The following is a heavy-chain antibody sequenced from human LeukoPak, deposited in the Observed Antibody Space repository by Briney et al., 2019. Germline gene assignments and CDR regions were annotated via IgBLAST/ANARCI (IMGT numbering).Heavy chain of an antibody. CDR1: GGSIGSSSYY. CDR3: ARSPSLWFGGQGY. D-gene: IGHD3-10*01. CDR2: IYYSGST. J-gene: IGHJ4*02. Sequence: SETLSLTCTVSGGSIGSSSYYWGWIRQPPGKGLEWIGSIYYSGSTYYNPSLKSRVTISVDTSKNQFSLKLSSVTAADTAVYYCARSPSLWFGGQGYWGQGTLVTVSS. V-gene: IGHV4-39*01.